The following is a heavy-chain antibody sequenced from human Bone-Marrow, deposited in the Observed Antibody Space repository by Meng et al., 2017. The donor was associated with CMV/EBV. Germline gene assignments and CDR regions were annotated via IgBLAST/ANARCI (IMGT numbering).Heavy chain of an antibody. J-gene: IGHJ4*02. CDR2: IIPILGIA. Sequence: SVKVSCKASGYTFTGYYLHWVRQAPGQGLEWMGRIIPILGIANYAQKFQGRVTITADKSTSTAYMELSSLRSEDTAVYYCASEDTNSYHDYWGQGTLVTVSS. CDR1: GYTFTGYY. V-gene: IGHV1-69*04. CDR3: ASEDTNSYHDY. D-gene: IGHD3-16*02.